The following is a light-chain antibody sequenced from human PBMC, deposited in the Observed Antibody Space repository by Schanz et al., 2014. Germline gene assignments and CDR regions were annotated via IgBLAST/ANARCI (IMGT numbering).Light chain of an antibody. CDR2: EGS. Sequence: QSALTQPASVSGSPGQSITISCSGTGNDIGMYNLVSWYQQHPGKAPKLIIYEGSARASGLFNRFSGSRSGITASLTISGLQAEDEADYYCCSYAGSSTRHWVFGGGTKLTVL. V-gene: IGLV2-23*01. CDR3: CSYAGSSTRHWV. J-gene: IGLJ3*02. CDR1: GNDIGMYNL.